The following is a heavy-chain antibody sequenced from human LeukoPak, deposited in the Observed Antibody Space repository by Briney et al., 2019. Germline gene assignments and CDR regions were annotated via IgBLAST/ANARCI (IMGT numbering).Heavy chain of an antibody. Sequence: GGSLRLSCAASGFTFSNYWMHWVRQAPGKGLVWVSRINSDGINTSYADSVKDRFTISRDNAKNTLNLQMNSLRAEDTAVYYCARDLGQYYDTSDNWFDPWGQGTLVTVSS. CDR2: INSDGINT. CDR3: ARDLGQYYDTSDNWFDP. V-gene: IGHV3-74*01. D-gene: IGHD3-22*01. CDR1: GFTFSNYW. J-gene: IGHJ5*02.